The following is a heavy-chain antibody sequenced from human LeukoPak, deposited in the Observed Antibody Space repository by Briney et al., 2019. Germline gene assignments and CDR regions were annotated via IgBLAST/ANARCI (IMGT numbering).Heavy chain of an antibody. CDR3: ARGIWNDYYFGY. J-gene: IGHJ4*02. V-gene: IGHV4-39*02. Sequence: SETLSLTCTVSGGSVSSMSHFWGWIRQPPGKGLEWIGSIYSTTASYYNPSLGSRVTVSVDTSKNQLSLELTSVTAADTGVYYCARGIWNDYYFGYWGQRTLVTVSS. CDR1: GGSVSSMSHF. CDR2: IYSTTAS. D-gene: IGHD1-1*01.